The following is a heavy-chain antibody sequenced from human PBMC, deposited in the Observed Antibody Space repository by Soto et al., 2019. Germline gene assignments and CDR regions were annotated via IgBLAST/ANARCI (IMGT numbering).Heavy chain of an antibody. CDR3: ATGRQLDNYFDY. CDR2: FDPEDGET. J-gene: IGHJ4*02. Sequence: ASVKVSCKVSGYTLTELSMHWVRQAPGKGLEWMGGFDPEDGETIYAQKFQGRVTMTEDTSTDTAYMELSSLRSEDTAVYYCATGRQLDNYFDYWGQGTLVTVSS. V-gene: IGHV1-24*01. CDR1: GYTLTELS. D-gene: IGHD6-13*01.